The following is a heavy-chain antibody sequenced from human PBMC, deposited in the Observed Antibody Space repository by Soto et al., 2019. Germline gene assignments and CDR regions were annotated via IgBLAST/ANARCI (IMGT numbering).Heavy chain of an antibody. J-gene: IGHJ3*01. CDR1: GGSISGYY. Sequence: QVQLQESGPGLLKPSETLSLTCTVSGGSISGYYWSWLRQAPGKGLECLGNVSYSGTTNYNPSLKSRLTISVDTSKNQLSLNLRPVSAGDTAVYYCARHRFRTWTNGRLTAFEAFDVWGRGTSVTVSS. CDR3: ARHRFRTWTNGRLTAFEAFDV. V-gene: IGHV4-59*08. CDR2: VSYSGTT. D-gene: IGHD2-21*02.